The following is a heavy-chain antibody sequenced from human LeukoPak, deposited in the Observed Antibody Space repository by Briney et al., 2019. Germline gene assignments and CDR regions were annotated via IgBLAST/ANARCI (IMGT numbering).Heavy chain of an antibody. J-gene: IGHJ4*02. CDR1: GGSISSSSYY. CDR2: IYYSGST. CDR3: ARHDSVGYSYGNQLDY. V-gene: IGHV4-39*07. Sequence: SETLSLTCTVSGGSISSSSYYWGWIRQPPGKGLEWIGSIYYSGSTYYNPSLKSRVTISVDTSKNQFSLKLSSVTAADTAVYYCARHDSVGYSYGNQLDYWGQGTLVTVAS. D-gene: IGHD5-18*01.